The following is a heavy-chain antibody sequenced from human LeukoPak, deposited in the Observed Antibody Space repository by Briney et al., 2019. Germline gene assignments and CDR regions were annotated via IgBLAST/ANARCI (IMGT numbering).Heavy chain of an antibody. CDR2: ISSSSSYI. D-gene: IGHD2-2*01. Sequence: GGSLRLSCAASGFTFSSYSMNWVRQAPGKGPEWVSCISSSSSYIYYADSVKGRFTISRDNAKNSLYLQMNSLRAEDTAVYYCARFCSSTSCYYDYYYMDVWGKGTTVTVSS. CDR3: ARFCSSTSCYYDYYYMDV. V-gene: IGHV3-21*01. J-gene: IGHJ6*03. CDR1: GFTFSSYS.